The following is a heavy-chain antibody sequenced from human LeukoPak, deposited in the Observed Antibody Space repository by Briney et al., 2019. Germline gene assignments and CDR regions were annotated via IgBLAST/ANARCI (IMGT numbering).Heavy chain of an antibody. CDR1: GGTFSSYA. V-gene: IGHV1-69*13. CDR2: IIPIFGTA. Sequence: SVKVSCKASGGTFSSYAISWVRQAPGQGLEWMGGIIPIFGTANYAQKFQGRVTITADESTSTAYMELSSLRSEDTAVCYCSRERRPIYYFDYWGQGTLVTVSS. J-gene: IGHJ4*02. CDR3: SRERRPIYYFDY.